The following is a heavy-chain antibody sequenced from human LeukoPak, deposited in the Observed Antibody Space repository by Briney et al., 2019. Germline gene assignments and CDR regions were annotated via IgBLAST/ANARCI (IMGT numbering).Heavy chain of an antibody. CDR2: INHGGST. CDR3: ARGSHDYGDFYLFDY. Sequence: SETLSLTCTVSGGSISNYYWAWIRQPPGKGLEWIGEINHGGSTNYNPSLKSRVTMSVDTSKNQFSLKLTSVTAADTSVYYCARGSHDYGDFYLFDYWGQGTLVTVSS. D-gene: IGHD4-17*01. V-gene: IGHV4-34*01. CDR1: GGSISNYY. J-gene: IGHJ4*02.